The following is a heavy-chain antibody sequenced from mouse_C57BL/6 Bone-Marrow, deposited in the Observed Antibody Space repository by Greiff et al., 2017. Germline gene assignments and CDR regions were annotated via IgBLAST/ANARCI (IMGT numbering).Heavy chain of an antibody. CDR2: INPNNGGT. CDR3: ARERLTYYINIDY. J-gene: IGHJ2*01. Sequence: VQLQQSGPELVKPGASVKISCKASGYTFTDYYMNWVKQSHGKSLEWIGDINPNNGGTSYNQKFKGKATLTVDKSSSTAYMELRSLTSEDSAVYYCARERLTYYINIDYWGQGTTLTVSS. D-gene: IGHD2-5*01. CDR1: GYTFTDYY. V-gene: IGHV1-26*01.